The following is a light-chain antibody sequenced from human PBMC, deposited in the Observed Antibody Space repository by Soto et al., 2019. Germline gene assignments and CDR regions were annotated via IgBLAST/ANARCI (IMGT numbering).Light chain of an antibody. CDR1: RSDVGGYNY. CDR2: DVS. J-gene: IGLJ2*01. Sequence: QSALTQPPSASGSPGQSVTISCTGTRSDVGGYNYVSWYQQHPGKAPKLMIYDVSKRPSGVPDRFSGSKSGNTASLTVSGLQAEDESYYYCKSFAGSHVVFGGGTKLTVL. V-gene: IGLV2-8*01. CDR3: KSFAGSHVV.